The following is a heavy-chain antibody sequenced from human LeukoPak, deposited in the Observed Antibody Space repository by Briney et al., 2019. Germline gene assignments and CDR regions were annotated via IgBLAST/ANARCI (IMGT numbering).Heavy chain of an antibody. D-gene: IGHD6-13*01. CDR2: SSSSSSYT. Sequence: GGHLRLSCAASGFTFSDYYMSWIRQAPGKGLEWVSYSSSSSSYTNYADSVKGRFTISRDNAKNSLYLQMNSLRAEDTAVYYCARDPRIAVDYWGQGTLVTVSS. J-gene: IGHJ4*02. CDR1: GFTFSDYY. CDR3: ARDPRIAVDY. V-gene: IGHV3-11*06.